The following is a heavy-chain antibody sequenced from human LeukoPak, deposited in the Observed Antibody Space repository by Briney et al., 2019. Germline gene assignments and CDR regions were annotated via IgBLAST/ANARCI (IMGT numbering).Heavy chain of an antibody. D-gene: IGHD3-10*01. CDR2: ISFEGSIQ. CDR3: AKENTPMASPWYFED. V-gene: IGHV3-30*18. CDR1: GFTFSSFG. Sequence: GGSLRLSCAASGFTFSSFGMQWVRQAPGKGLEWVAVISFEGSIQHYDDSVKGRFTISRDNARNTLYLQMSSLRDEDTAVYYCAKENTPMASPWYFEDWGPGTLVTVSS. J-gene: IGHJ1*01.